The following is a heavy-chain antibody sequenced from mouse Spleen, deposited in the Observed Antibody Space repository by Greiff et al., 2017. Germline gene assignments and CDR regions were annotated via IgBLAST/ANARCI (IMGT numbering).Heavy chain of an antibody. CDR2: IYPGDGDT. Sequence: QVQLQQSGAELVKPGASVKISCKASGYAFSSYWMNWVKQRPGKGLEWIGQIYPGDGDTNYNGKFKGKATLTADKSSSTAYMQLSSLTSEDSAVYFCARKGDYGNFFDYWGQGTTLTVSS. CDR3: ARKGDYGNFFDY. CDR1: GYAFSSYW. D-gene: IGHD2-1*01. V-gene: IGHV1-80*01. J-gene: IGHJ2*01.